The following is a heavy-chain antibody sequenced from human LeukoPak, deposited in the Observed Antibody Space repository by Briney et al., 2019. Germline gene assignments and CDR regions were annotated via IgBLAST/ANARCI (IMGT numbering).Heavy chain of an antibody. V-gene: IGHV4-31*03. D-gene: IGHD3-22*01. CDR2: IYYSGST. Sequence: PSQTLSLTCTVSGGSISSGGYYWSWIRQHPGKGLEWIGYIYYSGSTYYNPSLKSRVTISADTSKNQFSLKLSSVTAADTAVYYCARSGGYYLNPLDYWGQGTLVTVSS. CDR1: GGSISSGGYY. J-gene: IGHJ4*02. CDR3: ARSGGYYLNPLDY.